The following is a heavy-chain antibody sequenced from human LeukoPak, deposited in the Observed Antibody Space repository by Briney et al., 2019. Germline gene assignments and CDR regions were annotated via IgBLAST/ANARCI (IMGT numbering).Heavy chain of an antibody. V-gene: IGHV4-39*01. D-gene: IGHD3-22*01. Sequence: SETVSLTCTVSGGSISSSTYYWGWIRQPPGKGLEWIGSIYYSGSTYYNPSLKSRVTISVDTSKNQFSLKLSSVTAADTAVYYCARGGNYDSSGSRAEYFRHWGQGTLVTVSS. CDR1: GGSISSSTYY. CDR2: IYYSGST. J-gene: IGHJ1*01. CDR3: ARGGNYDSSGSRAEYFRH.